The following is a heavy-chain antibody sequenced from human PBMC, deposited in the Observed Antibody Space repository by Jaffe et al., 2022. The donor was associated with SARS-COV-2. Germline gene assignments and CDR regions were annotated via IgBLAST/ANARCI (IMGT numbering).Heavy chain of an antibody. Sequence: EVQLVESGGGLVKPGGSLRLSCAASGFTFSSYSMNWVRQAPGKGLEWVSSISSSSSYIYYADSVKGRFTISRDNAKNSLYLQMNSLRAEDTAVYYCASFGISSSWSHQFDYWGQGTLVTVSS. D-gene: IGHD6-13*01. CDR1: GFTFSSYS. CDR2: ISSSSSYI. V-gene: IGHV3-21*01. CDR3: ASFGISSSWSHQFDY. J-gene: IGHJ4*02.